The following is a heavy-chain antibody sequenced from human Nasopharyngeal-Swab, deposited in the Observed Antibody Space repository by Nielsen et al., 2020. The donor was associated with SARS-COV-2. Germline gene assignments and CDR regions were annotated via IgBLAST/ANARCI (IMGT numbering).Heavy chain of an antibody. CDR3: ARGGITIFGVVSNLDY. D-gene: IGHD3-3*01. V-gene: IGHV1-69*01. J-gene: IGHJ4*02. CDR2: IIPIFGTA. Sequence: WVRQAPGQGLEWMGGIIPIFGTANYAQKFQGRVTITADESTSTAYMELSSLRSEDRAVYYCARGGITIFGVVSNLDYWGQGTLVTVSS.